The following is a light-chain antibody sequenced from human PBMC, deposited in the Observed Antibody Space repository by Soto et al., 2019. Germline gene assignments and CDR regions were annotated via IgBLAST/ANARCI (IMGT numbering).Light chain of an antibody. Sequence: DLQMTQSPSSLAASVGDRVTITCRAIQPISTSLHWYQQKPGQAPKILIFTAFSLQSGVPSRFSGSGAGTDFTLPISSLQPEDLAAYHCLQTYRTPYTFRQGPELEIQ. CDR2: TAF. CDR1: QPISTS. J-gene: IGKJ2*01. CDR3: LQTYRTPYT. V-gene: IGKV1-39*01.